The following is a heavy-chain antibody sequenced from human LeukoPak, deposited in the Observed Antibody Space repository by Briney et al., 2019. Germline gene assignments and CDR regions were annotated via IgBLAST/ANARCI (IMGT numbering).Heavy chain of an antibody. CDR3: ARGPTTVLLWFGEFDY. V-gene: IGHV1-46*01. CDR1: GYTFTSYY. CDR2: INPSGGST. Sequence: ASVKVSCKASGYTFTSYYMHWVRQAPGQGLEWMGIINPSGGSTSYAQKFQGRVTITADESTSTAYMELSSLRSEDTAVYYCARGPTTVLLWFGEFDYWGQGTLVTVSS. D-gene: IGHD3-10*01. J-gene: IGHJ4*02.